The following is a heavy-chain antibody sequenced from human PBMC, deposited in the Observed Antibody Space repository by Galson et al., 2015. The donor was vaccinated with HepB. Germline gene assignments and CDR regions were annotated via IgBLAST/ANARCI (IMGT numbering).Heavy chain of an antibody. Sequence: SLRLSCAASGFTFRNYAMHWVRQAPGKGLEWVAVISYGGSNIDYADFVKGRFTISRDNSKNTLFLEMNSLKVNDTAIYYCARDPGDSTGYFHYWGQGLLVTVSS. J-gene: IGHJ4*02. D-gene: IGHD3-22*01. CDR2: ISYGGSNI. CDR3: ARDPGDSTGYFHY. CDR1: GFTFRNYA. V-gene: IGHV3-30*04.